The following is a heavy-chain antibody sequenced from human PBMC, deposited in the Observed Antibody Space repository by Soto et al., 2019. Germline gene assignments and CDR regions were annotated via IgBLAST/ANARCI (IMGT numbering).Heavy chain of an antibody. V-gene: IGHV4-59*01. CDR2: IYYSGTT. Sequence: SETLSLTCTVSGGSISSYYWSWIRQPPGKGLEWIGYIYYSGTTSYNPSLKSRVTISIDTSKNQLSLKLTSVTAADTAAYYCARENSRWFDPWGQGTLVTVSS. J-gene: IGHJ5*02. CDR3: ARENSRWFDP. CDR1: GGSISSYY.